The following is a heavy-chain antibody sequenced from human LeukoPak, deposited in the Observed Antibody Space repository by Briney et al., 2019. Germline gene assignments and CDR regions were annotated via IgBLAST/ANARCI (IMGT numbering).Heavy chain of an antibody. Sequence: GGSLRLSCAASGFSFTSYWMHWVRQAPGKGLVWISCINTDGSGTTYADSVKGRFTISRDKAKNTLYLQMNGLRAEDTAVYYCTRAYDSGTYSSFDYWGQGTLVTVTS. CDR1: GFSFTSYW. J-gene: IGHJ4*02. CDR3: TRAYDSGTYSSFDY. D-gene: IGHD3-10*01. CDR2: INTDGSGT. V-gene: IGHV3-74*01.